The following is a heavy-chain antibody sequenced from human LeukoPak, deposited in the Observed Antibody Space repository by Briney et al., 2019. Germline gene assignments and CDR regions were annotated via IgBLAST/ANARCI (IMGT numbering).Heavy chain of an antibody. J-gene: IGHJ4*02. Sequence: SGPTLVNPTETLTLTCTFSGFSLTTNGVGVGWIRQPPGKALEYLALIYWDDDKRYRPSLRSRLTITKDTSKNQVVLTMTNMDPVDTATYFCAHRLGPGVDYGSGSWNVGYSDYWGQGAPVTVSS. CDR2: IYWDDDK. D-gene: IGHD3-10*01. V-gene: IGHV2-5*02. CDR1: GFSLTTNGVG. CDR3: AHRLGPGVDYGSGSWNVGYSDY.